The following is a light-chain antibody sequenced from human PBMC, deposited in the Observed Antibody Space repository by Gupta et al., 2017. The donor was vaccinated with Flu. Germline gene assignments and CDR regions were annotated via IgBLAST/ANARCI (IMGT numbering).Light chain of an antibody. CDR3: LSGYQNGDQWV. CDR2: EEI. J-gene: IGLJ3*02. CDR1: VVGNNY. V-gene: IGLV3-10*01. Sequence: KTTRITCAGAVVGNNYVFCYHHTACPAPQLLMYEEITRSSGIPDSFSGSTFATSATFTTSGAQVEEEGDYYCLSGYQNGDQWVFGGGTKLAVL.